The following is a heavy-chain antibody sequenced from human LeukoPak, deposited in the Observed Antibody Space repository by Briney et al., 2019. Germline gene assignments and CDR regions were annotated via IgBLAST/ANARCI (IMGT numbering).Heavy chain of an antibody. Sequence: GGSLRLSCAASGFTFSDYYMSWIRQAPGKGLEWVSYISSSGSIIKYADSVRGRFTISRDNAKNSLYLQMNSLRAEDTAVYYCAREMLAAVAAQSWGQGTLVTVSS. CDR1: GFTFSDYY. J-gene: IGHJ5*02. CDR2: ISSSGSII. D-gene: IGHD6-19*01. CDR3: AREMLAAVAAQS. V-gene: IGHV3-11*04.